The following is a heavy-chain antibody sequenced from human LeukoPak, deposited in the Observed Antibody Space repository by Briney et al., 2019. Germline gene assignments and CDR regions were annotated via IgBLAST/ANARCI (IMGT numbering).Heavy chain of an antibody. D-gene: IGHD6-19*01. J-gene: IGHJ4*02. V-gene: IGHV3-74*01. Sequence: GGPLRLSCAASGFTFSSYWMHWVRQAPGKGLVWVSRINSDGSSTSYADSVKGRFTISRDNAKNTLYLQMNSLRAEDTAVYYCARASLAVAGILGYWGQGTLVTVSS. CDR3: ARASLAVAGILGY. CDR2: INSDGSST. CDR1: GFTFSSYW.